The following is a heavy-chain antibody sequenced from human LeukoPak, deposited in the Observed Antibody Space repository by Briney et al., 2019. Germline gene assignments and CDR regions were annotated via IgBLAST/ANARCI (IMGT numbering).Heavy chain of an antibody. V-gene: IGHV1-46*01. D-gene: IGHD2-2*01. CDR3: ARVPGVGYCSSTSCYSSGMDV. CDR2: INPSGGST. J-gene: IGHJ6*02. CDR1: GYTFTGYY. Sequence: ASVKVSCKASGYTFTGYYMHWVRQAPGHGLEWMGIINPSGGSTSYAQKFQGRVTMTRDTSTSTVYMELSSLRSEDTSVYYCARVPGVGYCSSTSCYSSGMDVWGQGTTVTVSS.